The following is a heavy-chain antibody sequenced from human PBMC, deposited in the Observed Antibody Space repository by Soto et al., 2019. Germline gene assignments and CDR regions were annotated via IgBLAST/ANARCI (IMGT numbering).Heavy chain of an antibody. Sequence: EVQLVESGGGLVQPGRSLRLSCVASGFTFDDYNMHWVRQTPGKGLEWVSGVSWNSDITGYADSVKGRFTISRDNAKNSLYLQMNSLRAEDTAMYYCAKDRHIGYGTFDYLGQGTLVTVSS. V-gene: IGHV3-9*01. J-gene: IGHJ4*02. CDR3: AKDRHIGYGTFDY. D-gene: IGHD2-21*01. CDR2: VSWNSDIT. CDR1: GFTFDDYN.